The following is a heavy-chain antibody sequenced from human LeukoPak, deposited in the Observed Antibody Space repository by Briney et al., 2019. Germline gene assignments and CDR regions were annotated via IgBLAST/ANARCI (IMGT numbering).Heavy chain of an antibody. D-gene: IGHD1-1*01. V-gene: IGHV3-53*01. CDR3: ARYQLGQLSNWFDP. Sequence: GGSLRLSCAASGFTFSSNSMSWVRQAPGKGLEWVSVIYSGGSTDYADSVKGRFTISRDNSKNTLYLQMNSLRAEDTAVYYCARYQLGQLSNWFDPWGQGTLVTVSS. J-gene: IGHJ5*02. CDR2: IYSGGST. CDR1: GFTFSSNS.